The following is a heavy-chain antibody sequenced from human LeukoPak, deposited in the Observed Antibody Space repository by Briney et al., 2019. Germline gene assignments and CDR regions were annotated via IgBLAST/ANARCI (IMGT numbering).Heavy chain of an antibody. D-gene: IGHD6-13*01. V-gene: IGHV3-7*01. CDR3: ARGIVLEQQLSPYYYYYGMDV. Sequence: PGGSLRLSCAASGVTFSSYWMRWVRQAPGKGLEGVANIKQEGSEKYYVDSVKGRFTISRDNAQNSLYLQMNSLRAEDTAVYYCARGIVLEQQLSPYYYYYGMDVWGQGTTVTVSS. CDR2: IKQEGSEK. J-gene: IGHJ6*02. CDR1: GVTFSSYW.